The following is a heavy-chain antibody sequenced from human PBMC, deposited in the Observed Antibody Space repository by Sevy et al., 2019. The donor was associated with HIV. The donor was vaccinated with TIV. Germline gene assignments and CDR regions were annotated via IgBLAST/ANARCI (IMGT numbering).Heavy chain of an antibody. V-gene: IGHV3-23*01. D-gene: IGHD3-22*01. CDR2: ISGSGGST. CDR3: AKVWDSSGYYLNDAFDI. J-gene: IGHJ3*02. CDR1: GFTFSSYA. Sequence: GGSLRLSCAASGFTFSSYAMSWVRQAPGKGLEWVSAISGSGGSTDYANSVKGRFTISRDNSKNTLYLQMNSLRAEDTAVYYCAKVWDSSGYYLNDAFDIWGQGTMVTVSS.